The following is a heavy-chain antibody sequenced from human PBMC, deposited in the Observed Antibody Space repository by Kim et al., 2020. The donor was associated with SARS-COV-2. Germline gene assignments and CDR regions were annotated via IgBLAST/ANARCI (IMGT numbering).Heavy chain of an antibody. D-gene: IGHD2-2*01. J-gene: IGHJ6*02. CDR3: AKDPAYYCSSTSCLKSDCYGMDV. V-gene: IGHV3-23*01. Sequence: GGSLRLSCAASGFTFSSHAMSWVRQAPGKGLEWVSAISGSGGSTYYADSVKGRFTISRDNSKNTLYLQMNSLRAEDTAVYYCAKDPAYYCSSTSCLKSDCYGMDVWGQGTTVTLSS. CDR2: ISGSGGST. CDR1: GFTFSSHA.